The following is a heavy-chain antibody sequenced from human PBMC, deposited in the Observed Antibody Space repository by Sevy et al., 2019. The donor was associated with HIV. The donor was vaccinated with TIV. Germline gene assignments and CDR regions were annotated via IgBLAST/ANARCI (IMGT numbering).Heavy chain of an antibody. J-gene: IGHJ6*02. Sequence: ASVKVSCKASGGTFSSYAISWVRQAPGQGLEWMGGIIPIFGTANYAKKFQGRVTITADESTSTAYMELSSLRSEDTAVYYCARALSDKVPTNNYYYYGMDVWGQGTTVTVSS. V-gene: IGHV1-69*13. CDR2: IIPIFGTA. CDR3: ARALSDKVPTNNYYYYGMDV. CDR1: GGTFSSYA. D-gene: IGHD5-12*01.